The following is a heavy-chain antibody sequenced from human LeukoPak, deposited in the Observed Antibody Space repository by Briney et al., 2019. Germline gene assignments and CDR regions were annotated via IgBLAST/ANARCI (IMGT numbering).Heavy chain of an antibody. Sequence: SETLSLTCTVSGGSISSCGYYWIWIRQHPGKGLEWVGYIYCSGSTYYNPSLKSRVTISVDTSKNQFSLKLSSVTAADTAVYYCAREGNYDSSGPDAFDIWGQGTMVTVSS. CDR1: GGSISSCGYY. J-gene: IGHJ3*02. D-gene: IGHD3-22*01. CDR2: IYCSGST. CDR3: AREGNYDSSGPDAFDI. V-gene: IGHV4-31*03.